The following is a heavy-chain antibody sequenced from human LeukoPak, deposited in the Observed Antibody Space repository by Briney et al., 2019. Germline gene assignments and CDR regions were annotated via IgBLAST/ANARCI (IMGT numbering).Heavy chain of an antibody. J-gene: IGHJ4*02. CDR1: GGTFSSYA. D-gene: IGHD3-22*01. CDR3: ARDSSGYYYDHFDY. CDR2: IIPILGIA. Sequence: SVKVSCKASGGTFSSYAISWVRQAPGQGLEWMGRIIPILGIANYAQKFQGRVTITADKSTSTAYMELRSLRSDDTAVYYCARDSSGYYYDHFDYWGQGTLVTVSS. V-gene: IGHV1-69*04.